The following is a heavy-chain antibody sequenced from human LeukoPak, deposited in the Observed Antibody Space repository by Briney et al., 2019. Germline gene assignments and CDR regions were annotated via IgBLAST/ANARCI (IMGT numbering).Heavy chain of an antibody. V-gene: IGHV3-74*03. J-gene: IGHJ6*02. CDR1: GFTFSSYW. CDR3: ARDIVVVVAAGSYYYYGMDV. CDR2: INSDESRT. D-gene: IGHD2-15*01. Sequence: GGSLRLSCAASGFTFSSYWMHWVRQAPGKGLVWVSGINSDESRTTYADSVKGRFTISRDNAKNTLYLQMNSLRAEDTAVYYCARDIVVVVAAGSYYYYGMDVWGQGTTVTVSS.